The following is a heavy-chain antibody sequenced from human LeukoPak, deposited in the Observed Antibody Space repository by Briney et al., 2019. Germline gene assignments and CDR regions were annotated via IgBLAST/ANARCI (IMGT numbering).Heavy chain of an antibody. D-gene: IGHD5-24*01. CDR1: GFTFNSYS. CDR2: ITSSSNTI. Sequence: GGSLRLSCAASGFTFNSYSMCWVRQAPGKGLEWLSYITSSSNTIYYADSVKGRLTISRDNAQNSLYLQMNSLRAEDTAVYYCARVSITGYYYYMDVWGKGTTVTVSS. J-gene: IGHJ6*03. CDR3: ARVSITGYYYYMDV. V-gene: IGHV3-48*01.